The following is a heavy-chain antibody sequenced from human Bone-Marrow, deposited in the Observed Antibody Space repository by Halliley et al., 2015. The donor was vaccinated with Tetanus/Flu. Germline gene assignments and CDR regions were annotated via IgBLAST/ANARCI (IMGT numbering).Heavy chain of an antibody. CDR2: ISSSGNYM. CDR1: GFTFSSYS. CDR3: ARYIGYGVDV. Sequence: SLRLSCAASGFTFSSYSMNWVRQAPGKGLEWVSSISSSGNYMYYGGSVKGRFTISRDNAKKLLYLQMNSLRAEDTAVYYCARYIGYGVDVWGQGTTVTVSS. V-gene: IGHV3-21*01. J-gene: IGHJ6*02.